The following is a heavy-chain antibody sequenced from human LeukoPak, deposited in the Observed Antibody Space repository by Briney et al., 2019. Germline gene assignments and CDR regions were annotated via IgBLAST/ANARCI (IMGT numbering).Heavy chain of an antibody. CDR1: GDSISSSTYY. J-gene: IGHJ3*02. D-gene: IGHD5-24*01. CDR3: ARHVTISGPYDASDI. CDR2: IYYSGGT. Sequence: SEPLSLTCTVSGDSISSSTYYWVWIRQPPGRGLEWIGYIYYSGGTDYNPSLKSRVTISVDTSKNQFSLKLRSVTAADTAVYYCARHVTISGPYDASDIWGQGTMVTVSP. V-gene: IGHV4-61*05.